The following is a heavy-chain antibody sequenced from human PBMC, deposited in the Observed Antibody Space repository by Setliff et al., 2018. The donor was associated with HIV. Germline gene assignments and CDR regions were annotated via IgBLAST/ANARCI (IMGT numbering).Heavy chain of an antibody. J-gene: IGHJ5*02. Sequence: PSETLSLTCTVSGGSISSGSYYWSWIRQPAGKGLEWIGHIHTSGSTKYNPSLKSRVTISADTSKNQFSLKLSSVTAADTAVYYCARGRTQWPNYNYFDPWGLGTLVTVSS. CDR1: GGSISSGSYY. CDR3: ARGRTQWPNYNYFDP. V-gene: IGHV4-61*09. D-gene: IGHD6-19*01. CDR2: IHTSGST.